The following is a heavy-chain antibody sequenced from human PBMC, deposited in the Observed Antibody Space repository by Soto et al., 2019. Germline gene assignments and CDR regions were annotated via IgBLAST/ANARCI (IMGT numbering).Heavy chain of an antibody. Sequence: EVQLVESGGGLVKPGGSLRLSCAASGFTFSSYSMNWVRQAPGKGLEWVSSISSSSSYIYYADSVKGRFTISRDNAKNSLYLQMNSLRAEDTAVYYCARDFSITGTTMHGELTAPDYWGQGTLVTVSS. D-gene: IGHD1-20*01. CDR2: ISSSSSYI. CDR1: GFTFSSYS. V-gene: IGHV3-21*01. J-gene: IGHJ4*02. CDR3: ARDFSITGTTMHGELTAPDY.